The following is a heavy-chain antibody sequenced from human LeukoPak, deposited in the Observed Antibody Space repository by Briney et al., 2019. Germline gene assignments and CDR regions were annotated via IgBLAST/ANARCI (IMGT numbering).Heavy chain of an antibody. Sequence: GGSLRLSCAASGFTFSSYWMSWVRQAPGKGLEWVANIKQDGSEKYYVDSVKGRFTISRDNAKNSLYLQMNSLRAEDTAVYYCARGPKRAQLWSIRSQQNWFDPWGQGTLVTVSS. V-gene: IGHV3-7*01. D-gene: IGHD5-18*01. CDR1: GFTFSSYW. CDR3: ARGPKRAQLWSIRSQQNWFDP. CDR2: IKQDGSEK. J-gene: IGHJ5*02.